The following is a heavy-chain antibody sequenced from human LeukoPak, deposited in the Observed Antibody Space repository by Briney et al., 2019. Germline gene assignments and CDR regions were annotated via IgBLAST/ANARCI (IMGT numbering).Heavy chain of an antibody. Sequence: SETLSLTCTVSGGSISSGDYYWSWIRQPPGKGLEWIGYIYYSGSTNYNPSLKSRATISVDASKNQFSLKLSSVTAADTAVYYCARDKLGAFDIWGQGTMVTVSS. CDR2: IYYSGST. V-gene: IGHV4-61*08. J-gene: IGHJ3*02. CDR3: ARDKLGAFDI. D-gene: IGHD7-27*01. CDR1: GGSISSGDYY.